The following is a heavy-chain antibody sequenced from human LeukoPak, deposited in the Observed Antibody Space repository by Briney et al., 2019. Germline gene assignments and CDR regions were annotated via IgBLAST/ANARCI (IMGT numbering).Heavy chain of an antibody. D-gene: IGHD1-26*01. CDR1: GGSISSNSYY. Sequence: PSETLSLTCTISGGSISSNSYYWGWIRQPPGKGLEWIGSIHYTGSTYYNPSLKSRVTISVDTSKNQFSLKVSSVTAADTAVYYCARYDRGVGTTKPLFDYWGQGTLVTVSS. V-gene: IGHV4-39*01. J-gene: IGHJ4*02. CDR3: ARYDRGVGTTKPLFDY. CDR2: IHYTGST.